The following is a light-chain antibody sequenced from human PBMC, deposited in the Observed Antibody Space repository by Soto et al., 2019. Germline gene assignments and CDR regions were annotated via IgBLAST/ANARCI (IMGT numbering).Light chain of an antibody. CDR1: QISNW. Sequence: DIPMTQSPSTLSASEGDRVTITCRASQISNWLAWYQQKPGKAPKLLIYKASSLESGVPSRFSGSGSGTEFTLTISSLQPDDFATYYCQQYNSYFSWTFGQGTKVEIK. CDR2: KAS. V-gene: IGKV1-5*03. CDR3: QQYNSYFSWT. J-gene: IGKJ1*01.